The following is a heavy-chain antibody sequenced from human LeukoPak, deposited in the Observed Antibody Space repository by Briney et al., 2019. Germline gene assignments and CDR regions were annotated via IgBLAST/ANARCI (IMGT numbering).Heavy chain of an antibody. CDR3: AKDLEGSGSYYSRSADY. Sequence: PGGSLRLSCAASGFTFSSYGMHWVRQAPGKGLEWVAFGRYDGSNKYYADSVKGRFTISRDNSKNTLYLQMNSLRAEDTAVYYCAKDLEGSGSYYSRSADYWGQGTLVTVSS. V-gene: IGHV3-30*02. CDR1: GFTFSSYG. D-gene: IGHD3-10*01. J-gene: IGHJ4*02. CDR2: GRYDGSNK.